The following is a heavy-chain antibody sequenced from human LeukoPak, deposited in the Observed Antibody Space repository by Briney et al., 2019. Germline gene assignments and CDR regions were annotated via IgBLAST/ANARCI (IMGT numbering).Heavy chain of an antibody. V-gene: IGHV1-24*01. CDR2: FDPEDGET. D-gene: IGHD2-15*01. CDR3: ATGGGSRGY. CDR1: TLTELS. Sequence: TLTELSMHWVRQAPGKGLEWMGGFDPEDGETIYAQKFQGRVTMTEDTSTDTAYMELSSLRSEDTAVYYCATGGGSRGYWGQGTLVTVSS. J-gene: IGHJ4*02.